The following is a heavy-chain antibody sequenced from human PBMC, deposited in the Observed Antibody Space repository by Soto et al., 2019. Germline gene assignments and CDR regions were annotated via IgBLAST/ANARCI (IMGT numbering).Heavy chain of an antibody. V-gene: IGHV3-7*01. J-gene: IGHJ5*02. CDR2: IKQDGSEK. CDR3: ARDRRGQLLPFDP. D-gene: IGHD6-6*01. CDR1: GFTFSSYW. Sequence: PGGSLRLSCAASGFTFSSYWMSWVRQAPGKGLEWVANIKQDGSEKYYVDSVKGRFTISRDNAKNSLYLQMNSLRAEDTAVYYCARDRRGQLLPFDPWGQGTLVTVSS.